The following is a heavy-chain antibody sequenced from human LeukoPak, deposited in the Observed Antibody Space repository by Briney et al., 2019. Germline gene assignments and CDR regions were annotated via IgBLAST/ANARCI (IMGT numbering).Heavy chain of an antibody. CDR1: GYTFTSYD. D-gene: IGHD6-19*01. V-gene: IGHV1-8*01. J-gene: IGHJ4*02. CDR3: AKGGRTIAVAGMMDH. Sequence: ASVKVSCKASGYTFTSYDINWVRQATGQGLEWMGWMNPNSGNTGYAQKFQGRVTMTRNTSISTAYMELSSLTVEDTAIYYCAKGGRTIAVAGMMDHWGQGSLVTVSS. CDR2: MNPNSGNT.